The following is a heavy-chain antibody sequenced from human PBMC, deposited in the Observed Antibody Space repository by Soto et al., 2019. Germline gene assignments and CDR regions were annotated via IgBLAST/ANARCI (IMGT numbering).Heavy chain of an antibody. Sequence: PWWSLRLSCAASGFTFSSYAMNWFRQAPGKGLEWVSTISGSGTSTYFPDSAKGRFTISRDNSKNTLYLQMNSLRAEDTAVYYCAKVNTIFGMEYYYYGMDVWGQGTTVTVSS. D-gene: IGHD3-3*01. J-gene: IGHJ6*02. CDR2: ISGSGTST. V-gene: IGHV3-23*01. CDR3: AKVNTIFGMEYYYYGMDV. CDR1: GFTFSSYA.